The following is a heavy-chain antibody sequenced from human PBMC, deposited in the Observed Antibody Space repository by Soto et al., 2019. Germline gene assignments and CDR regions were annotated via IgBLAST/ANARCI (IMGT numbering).Heavy chain of an antibody. D-gene: IGHD3-3*01. J-gene: IGHJ5*02. CDR1: GYTFTSYG. V-gene: IGHV1-18*01. CDR2: ISAYNGNT. CDR3: ARDPCRVTIFGVVIPNWFDP. Sequence: GASVKVSCKASGYTFTSYGISWVRQAPGQGLEWMGWISAYNGNTNYAQKLQGRVTMTTDTSTSTAYMELRSLRSDDTAVYYCARDPCRVTIFGVVIPNWFDPWGQGTLVTVSS.